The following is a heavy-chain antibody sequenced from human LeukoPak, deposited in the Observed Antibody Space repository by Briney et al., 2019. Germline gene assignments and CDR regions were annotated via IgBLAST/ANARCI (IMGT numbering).Heavy chain of an antibody. CDR2: IYYSGST. V-gene: IGHV4-30-4*08. J-gene: IGHJ4*02. CDR1: GGSISSGDYY. CDR3: ARVLAGYYFDY. D-gene: IGHD4/OR15-4a*01. Sequence: SQTLSLTCTVSGGSISSGDYYWSWIRQPPGKGLEWIGYIYYSGSTYYNPSLKSRVTISVDTSKNQFSLKLNSVTAADTAVYYCARVLAGYYFDYWGQGTLVTVSS.